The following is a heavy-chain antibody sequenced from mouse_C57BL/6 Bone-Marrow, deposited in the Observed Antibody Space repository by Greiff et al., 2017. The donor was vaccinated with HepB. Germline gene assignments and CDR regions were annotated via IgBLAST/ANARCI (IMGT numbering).Heavy chain of an antibody. J-gene: IGHJ4*01. CDR1: GFTFSSYT. CDR3: ARRGSNYGAMDY. V-gene: IGHV5-9*01. D-gene: IGHD1-1*01. CDR2: ISGGGGNT. Sequence: EVQLQESGGGLVKPGGSLKLSCAASGFTFSSYTMSWVRQTPEKRLEWVATISGGGGNTYYPDSVKGRFTISRDNAKNTLYLQMSSLRSEDTALYYCARRGSNYGAMDYWGQGTSVTVSS.